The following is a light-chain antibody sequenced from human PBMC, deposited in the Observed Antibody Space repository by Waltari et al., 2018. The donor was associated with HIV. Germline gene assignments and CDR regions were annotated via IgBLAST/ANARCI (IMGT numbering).Light chain of an antibody. J-gene: IGKJ4*01. V-gene: IGKV3D-20*01. CDR3: QQYGGSPLT. Sequence: VLTQSPATLSLSPGQRATLSCGASPSVSMKLAWYQQKPGLAPRLVIYDASDRAIGIPDRCSGSGSGTDFTLTISRVEPEDFAVYYCQQYGGSPLTFGGGTKVEIK. CDR1: PSVSMK. CDR2: DAS.